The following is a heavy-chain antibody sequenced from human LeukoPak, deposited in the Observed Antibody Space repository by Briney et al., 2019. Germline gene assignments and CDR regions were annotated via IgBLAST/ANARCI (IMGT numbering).Heavy chain of an antibody. CDR3: AKDLRRITMIVVVILDY. V-gene: IGHV3-23*01. CDR1: GFTFSSYA. D-gene: IGHD3-22*01. CDR2: FSGSGGST. Sequence: GGSLRLSCAASGFTFSSYALTWFRQAPGKGLDGVSAFSGSGGSTYYADSVKGRFTISRDNSKNTLYLQMNSLRAEDTAVYYCAKDLRRITMIVVVILDYWGQGTLVTVSS. J-gene: IGHJ4*02.